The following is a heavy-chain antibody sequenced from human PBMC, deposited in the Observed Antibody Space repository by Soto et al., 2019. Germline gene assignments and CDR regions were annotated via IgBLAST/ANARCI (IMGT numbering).Heavy chain of an antibody. J-gene: IGHJ4*02. CDR1: GFTFSSYG. V-gene: IGHV3-30*18. CDR3: ANDPTGYCSGGSCYGAYYFDC. D-gene: IGHD2-15*01. CDR2: RSYDGSNK. Sequence: QVQLVESGGGVVQPGRSLRLSCAASGFTFSSYGMHWVRQALGQGLEWVAVRSYDGSNKYYADSVKGRFTISRDNSRNTLYLLTISHRVDDTAVYYCANDPTGYCSGGSCYGAYYFDCWGQGTLVIVSS.